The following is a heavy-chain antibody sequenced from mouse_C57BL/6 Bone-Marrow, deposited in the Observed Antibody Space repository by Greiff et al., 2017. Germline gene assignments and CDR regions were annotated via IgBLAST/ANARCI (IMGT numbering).Heavy chain of an antibody. CDR2: VNPNNGGT. D-gene: IGHD2-4*01. CDR3: ARERGYDYDGAWFAY. CDR1: GYTFTDYY. Sequence: VQLQQSGPELVKPGASVKISCKASGYTFTDYYMNWVKQSHGKSLEWIGDVNPNNGGTSYNQKFKGKATLTVDKSSSTAYMELRSLTSEDSAVYYCARERGYDYDGAWFAYWGQGTLVTVSA. J-gene: IGHJ3*01. V-gene: IGHV1-26*01.